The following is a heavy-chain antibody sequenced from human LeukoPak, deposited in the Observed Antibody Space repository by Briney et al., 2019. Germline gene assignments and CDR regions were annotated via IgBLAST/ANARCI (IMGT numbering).Heavy chain of an antibody. Sequence: PGGSLRLSCAASGFIFSPYWVTWVRQAPGMGPEWVAIMKEDGGEKFYVDSVRGRFTISRDNAKNSLYLQMNSLRVEDTGVYYCARVRTEWYIDLWGRGTLVTVST. CDR1: GFIFSPYW. J-gene: IGHJ2*01. CDR3: ARVRTEWYIDL. V-gene: IGHV3-7*01. D-gene: IGHD2-8*02. CDR2: MKEDGGEK.